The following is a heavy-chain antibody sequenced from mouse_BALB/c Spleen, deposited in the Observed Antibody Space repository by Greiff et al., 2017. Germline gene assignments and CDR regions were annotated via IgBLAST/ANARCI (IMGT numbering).Heavy chain of an antibody. D-gene: IGHD2-14*01. CDR1: GYTFTSYW. J-gene: IGHJ2*01. Sequence: QVQLQQSGAELAKPGASVKMSCKASGYTFTSYWMHWVKQRPGQGLEWIGYINPSTGYTEYTQKFKDKATLTADKSSSTAYMQLSSLTSEDSAVYYCARDRYLYYFDYWGQGTTLTVSS. CDR2: INPSTGYT. V-gene: IGHV1-7*01. CDR3: ARDRYLYYFDY.